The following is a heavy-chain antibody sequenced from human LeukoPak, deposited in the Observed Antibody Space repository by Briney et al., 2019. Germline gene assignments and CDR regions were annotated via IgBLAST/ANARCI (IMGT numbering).Heavy chain of an antibody. D-gene: IGHD3-22*01. V-gene: IGHV1-2*02. CDR1: GYTFTGYY. CDR2: INPNSGGT. J-gene: IGHJ5*02. CDR3: AYYYDSSGYSSWFDP. Sequence: ASVKVSCKASGYTFTGYYMHWVRQAPGQGLEWMGWINPNSGGTNYAQKFQGRVTMTRDTSISTAYMELRRLRSDDTAVYYCAYYYDSSGYSSWFDPWGQGTLVTVSS.